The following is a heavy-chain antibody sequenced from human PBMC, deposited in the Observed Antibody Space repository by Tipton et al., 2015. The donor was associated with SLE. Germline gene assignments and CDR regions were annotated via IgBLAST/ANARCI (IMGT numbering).Heavy chain of an antibody. J-gene: IGHJ6*03. D-gene: IGHD5-24*01. Sequence: QLVQSGAEVKKPGSSVKVSCKASGGIFSTYAFNWVRQAPGQGLEWMGGIIHIFGTPHLAQEFQGRVTFTTDGSTSTAYMELSGLKSDDAAVYYYAKSSEPLSFHNCMDVWGKGTSVAVSS. V-gene: IGHV1-69*05. CDR1: GGIFSTYA. CDR2: IIHIFGTP. CDR3: AKSSEPLSFHNCMDV.